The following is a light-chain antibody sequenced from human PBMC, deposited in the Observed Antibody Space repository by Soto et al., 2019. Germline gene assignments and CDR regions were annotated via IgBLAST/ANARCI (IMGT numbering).Light chain of an antibody. CDR3: QQHSTYPIT. CDR2: QAS. Sequence: DIQMTQSPSTLSASVGDRVTITCRASQTISNWLAWYQQKPGKAPKLLIYQASILDGGVPSRFSGSGSGTEFTLTISSLQPDDFATYYCQQHSTYPITFGQGTRLEIK. V-gene: IGKV1-5*03. J-gene: IGKJ5*01. CDR1: QTISNW.